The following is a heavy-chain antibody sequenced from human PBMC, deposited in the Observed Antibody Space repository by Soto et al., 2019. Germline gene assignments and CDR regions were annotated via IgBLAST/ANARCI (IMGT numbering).Heavy chain of an antibody. J-gene: IGHJ4*02. CDR1: GYTLTELS. CDR3: ATDLVTDEVTDY. V-gene: IGHV1-24*01. D-gene: IGHD2-21*02. CDR2: FDPEDGET. Sequence: ASVKVSCKVSGYTLTELSMHWVRQAPGKGLEWMGGFDPEDGETIYARKFQGRVTMTEDTSTDTAYMELSSLRSEDTAVYYCATDLVTDEVTDYWGQGTLVTVSS.